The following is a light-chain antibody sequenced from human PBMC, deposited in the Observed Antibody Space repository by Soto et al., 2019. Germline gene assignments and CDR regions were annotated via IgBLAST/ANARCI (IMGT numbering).Light chain of an antibody. Sequence: EIVLTQSPGTLSLSPGERATLSCRASQSVSSSFLAWYQQKPGQAPRLLIYGASSRATGIPDRFSGSGSGTDFTLTISRLEPEDFPVYYCQQYGSSPKYTVGQGTKLEIK. CDR3: QQYGSSPKYT. V-gene: IGKV3-20*01. CDR1: QSVSSSF. CDR2: GAS. J-gene: IGKJ2*01.